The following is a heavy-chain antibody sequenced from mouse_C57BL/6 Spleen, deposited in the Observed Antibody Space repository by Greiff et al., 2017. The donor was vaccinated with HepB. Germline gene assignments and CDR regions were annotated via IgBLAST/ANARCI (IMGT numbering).Heavy chain of an antibody. J-gene: IGHJ4*01. V-gene: IGHV1-64*01. CDR1: GYTFTSYW. Sequence: QVQLKQPGAELVKPGASVKLSCKASGYTFTSYWMHWVKQRPGQGLEWIGMIHPNSGSTNYNEKFKSKATLTVDKSSSTAYMQLSSLTSEDSAVYDCAVSHYYGNYSYAMDYWGQGTSVTVSS. CDR3: AVSHYYGNYSYAMDY. D-gene: IGHD2-1*01. CDR2: IHPNSGST.